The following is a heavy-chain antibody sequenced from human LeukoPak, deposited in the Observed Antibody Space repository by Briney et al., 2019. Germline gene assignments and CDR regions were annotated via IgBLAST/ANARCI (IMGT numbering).Heavy chain of an antibody. Sequence: GSLRLSCAASGFTFSSYWMSWVRQAPGKGLECVANIKQDGSEKYYVDSVKGRFTISRDNAKNSLYLQMNSLRAEDTAVYYCARDRYYDSSGGFFDYWGQGTLVTVSS. CDR3: ARDRYYDSSGGFFDY. CDR1: GFTFSSYW. D-gene: IGHD3-22*01. CDR2: IKQDGSEK. V-gene: IGHV3-7*01. J-gene: IGHJ4*02.